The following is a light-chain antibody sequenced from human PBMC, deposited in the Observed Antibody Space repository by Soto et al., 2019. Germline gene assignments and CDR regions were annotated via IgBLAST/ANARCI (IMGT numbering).Light chain of an antibody. V-gene: IGKV3-20*01. CDR1: QSVSSTY. Sequence: ELGLTQSPGTLSLSPGERATLTCRASQSVSSTYLAWYQQKPCQTPRLFIYGISSRATGIPDRFSGSGSGTEFTLTINRLEPEDFAVYYCQQYSTLPWTFGQGTQVEFK. J-gene: IGKJ1*01. CDR2: GIS. CDR3: QQYSTLPWT.